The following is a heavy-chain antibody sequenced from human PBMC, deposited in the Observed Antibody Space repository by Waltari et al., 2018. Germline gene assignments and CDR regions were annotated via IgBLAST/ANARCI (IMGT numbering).Heavy chain of an antibody. J-gene: IGHJ6*03. Sequence: QVQLQESGPGLVKPSQTLSLTCTVSGGSISSGDYYWSWIRQPPGKGLEWIGYIYYSGSTYYHPSLKSRVTISVDTSKNQFSLKLSSVTAADTAVYYCARGHYYGDYYYYYMDVWGKGTTVTVSS. D-gene: IGHD4-17*01. CDR2: IYYSGST. V-gene: IGHV4-30-4*08. CDR1: GGSISSGDYY. CDR3: ARGHYYGDYYYYYMDV.